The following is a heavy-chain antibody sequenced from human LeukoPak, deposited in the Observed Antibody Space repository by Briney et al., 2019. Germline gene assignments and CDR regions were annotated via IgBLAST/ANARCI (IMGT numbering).Heavy chain of an antibody. CDR2: IVGSGGNT. D-gene: IGHD4-23*01. J-gene: IGHJ6*03. V-gene: IGHV3-23*01. Sequence: GGSLRLSCAASGFTFSSYAMSWVRQAPGKGLEWVSAIVGSGGNTYNADSVKGRFTISRDNSKNTLYLQMNSLRSDDSAVYYCAKSVAASYYYMDVWGKGTTVTVSS. CDR1: GFTFSSYA. CDR3: AKSVAASYYYMDV.